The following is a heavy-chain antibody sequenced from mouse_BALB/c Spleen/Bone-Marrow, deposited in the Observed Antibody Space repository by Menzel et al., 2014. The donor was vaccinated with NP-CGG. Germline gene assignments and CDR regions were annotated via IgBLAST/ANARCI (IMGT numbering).Heavy chain of an antibody. V-gene: IGHV5-12-1*01. CDR3: ARHKLGRWYFDV. D-gene: IGHD4-1*01. J-gene: IGHJ1*01. Sequence: EVQRVESGGGLVKPGGSLKLSCAASGFAFSSYDMSWVRQTPEKRLEWVAYISSGGGSTYYPDTVKGRFTISRDNAKNTLYLQMSSPKSEDTAMYYCARHKLGRWYFDVWGAGTTVAVSS. CDR1: GFAFSSYD. CDR2: ISSGGGST.